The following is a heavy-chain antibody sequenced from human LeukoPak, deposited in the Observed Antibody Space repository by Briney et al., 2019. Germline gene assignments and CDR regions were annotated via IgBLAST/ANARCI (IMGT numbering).Heavy chain of an antibody. Sequence: SQTLSLTCAISGDSVSSNIAAWNWIRQSPSRGLEWLGRTYYRSKWYNEYAVFVKSRMTINPDTSKNQFSLQLNSLTPEDTAVYYCARFSRDAFDIWGQGTMVSVSS. D-gene: IGHD3-3*02. J-gene: IGHJ3*02. CDR3: ARFSRDAFDI. CDR2: TYYRSKWYN. V-gene: IGHV6-1*01. CDR1: GDSVSSNIAA.